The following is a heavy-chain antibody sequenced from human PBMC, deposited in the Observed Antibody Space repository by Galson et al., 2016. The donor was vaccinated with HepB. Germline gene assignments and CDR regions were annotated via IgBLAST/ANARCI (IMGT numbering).Heavy chain of an antibody. CDR3: ATAFSFSAGVYFDN. CDR2: FDPDDNDT. Sequence: SVKVSCKVSGYTLTQLSIHWVRQAAGKGLEWIGGFDPDDNDTIYAEKFQGRATMTVDTNTDTAYMELSGLRSEDTAVYYCATAFSFSAGVYFDNWGQGTPVTVSS. D-gene: IGHD3-10*01. J-gene: IGHJ4*03. V-gene: IGHV1-24*01. CDR1: GYTLTQLS.